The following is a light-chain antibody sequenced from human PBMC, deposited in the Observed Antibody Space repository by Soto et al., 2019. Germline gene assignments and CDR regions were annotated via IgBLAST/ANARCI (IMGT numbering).Light chain of an antibody. V-gene: IGKV3D-15*01. Sequence: IVMTQSPHSLSGSPGERVAISCLAGQGVTTNFAWYQQKSGQSPRLLIYDTSDRASGIPARFSGSGSGTEFTLTINSLQSEDSAVYYCQQHNQWPITFGQGTRLEI. CDR1: QGVTTN. J-gene: IGKJ5*01. CDR3: QQHNQWPIT. CDR2: DTS.